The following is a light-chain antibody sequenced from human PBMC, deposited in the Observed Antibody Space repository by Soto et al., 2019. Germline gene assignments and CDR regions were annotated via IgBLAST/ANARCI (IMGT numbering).Light chain of an antibody. V-gene: IGLV1-47*01. J-gene: IGLJ2*01. Sequence: QSVLTQTPSASGTPGQRITISCSGSNSNMGRNYVYWYQQVPGTAPKLLMYRNDVRPSGVPDRFTASKSGTSASLAISGLRSEDEADYYCAVWDNSLNGVAFGGGTKLTVL. CDR2: RND. CDR3: AVWDNSLNGVA. CDR1: NSNMGRNY.